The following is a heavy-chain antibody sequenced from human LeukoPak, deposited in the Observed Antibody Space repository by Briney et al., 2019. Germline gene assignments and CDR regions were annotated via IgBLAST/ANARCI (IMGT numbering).Heavy chain of an antibody. Sequence: SETLSLTCTVSGGSISSYYWSWIRQPPGKGLEWIGYIYYSGSTNYNPSLKSRVTISVDTSKNQFSLKLSSVTAADTAVYYCARHSYYYDSSGYYSNFDYWGQGTLVTVSS. CDR3: ARHSYYYDSSGYYSNFDY. D-gene: IGHD3-22*01. CDR2: IYYSGST. V-gene: IGHV4-59*08. CDR1: GGSISSYY. J-gene: IGHJ4*02.